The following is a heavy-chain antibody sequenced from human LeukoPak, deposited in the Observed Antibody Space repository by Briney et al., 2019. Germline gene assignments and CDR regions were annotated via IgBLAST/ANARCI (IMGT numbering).Heavy chain of an antibody. CDR2: IGPTGTDR. CDR3: ATETIGRHYDY. J-gene: IGHJ4*02. D-gene: IGHD1-14*01. Sequence: GGSLRLSCAASGFTFSDYYMSWIRQAPGKGLEWVSSIGPTGTDRYYADSVRGRFTISRDNAKNSMYLQMDSLRDEDTAVYYCATETIGRHYDYWGQGTLLTVSS. V-gene: IGHV3-69-1*02. CDR1: GFTFSDYY.